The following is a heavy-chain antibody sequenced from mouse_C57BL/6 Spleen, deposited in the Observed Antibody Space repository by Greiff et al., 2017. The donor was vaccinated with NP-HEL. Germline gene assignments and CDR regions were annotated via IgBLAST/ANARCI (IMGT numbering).Heavy chain of an antibody. CDR3: ARGGSDPYGSFAY. J-gene: IGHJ3*01. CDR2: INPSSGYT. D-gene: IGHD2-2*01. V-gene: IGHV1-4*01. CDR1: GYTFTSYT. Sequence: VQLQQSGAGLARPGASVKMSCKASGYTFTSYTMHWVKQRPGQGLEWIGYINPSSGYTKYNQKFKDKATLTADKSSSTAYMQLSSLTSEDSAVYYCARGGSDPYGSFAYWGQGTLVTVSA.